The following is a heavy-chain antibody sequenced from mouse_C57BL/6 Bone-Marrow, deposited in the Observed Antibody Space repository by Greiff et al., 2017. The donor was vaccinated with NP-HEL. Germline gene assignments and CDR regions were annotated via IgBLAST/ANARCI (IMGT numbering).Heavy chain of an antibody. V-gene: IGHV3-6*01. J-gene: IGHJ4*01. Sequence: EVQLVESGPGLVKPSQSLSLTCSVTGYSITSGYYWNWIRQFPGNKLEWMGYISYDGSNNYNPSLKNRIPITRDTSKNQFFLKLNSVTTEDTATYYCARVPPIYDGYYGYAMDYWGQGTSVTVSS. CDR3: ARVPPIYDGYYGYAMDY. CDR1: GYSITSGYY. D-gene: IGHD2-3*01. CDR2: ISYDGSN.